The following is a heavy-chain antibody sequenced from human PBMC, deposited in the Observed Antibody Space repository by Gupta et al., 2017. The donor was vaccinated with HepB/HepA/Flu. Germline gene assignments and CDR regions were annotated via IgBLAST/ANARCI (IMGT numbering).Heavy chain of an antibody. CDR3: AKSAYSGTNCEY. Sequence: QVQLVQSGAEVKKPGASVKVSCKTSGYIFTTYAMHWVRQAPGQTLEWMGWINADNGDTKYSQKFQGRVTSTRDTSASKNYMELSSLRSEDTAVDDCAKSAYSGTNCEYWGQGTLVNVSS. CDR1: GYIFTTYA. V-gene: IGHV1-3*01. CDR2: INADNGDT. J-gene: IGHJ4*02. D-gene: IGHD1-26*01.